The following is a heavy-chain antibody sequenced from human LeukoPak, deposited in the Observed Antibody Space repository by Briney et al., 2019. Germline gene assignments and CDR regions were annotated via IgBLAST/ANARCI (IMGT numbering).Heavy chain of an antibody. V-gene: IGHV3-48*03. CDR3: ARDINFDY. J-gene: IGHJ4*02. Sequence: QPGGSLRLSCADSGFTFSSYEMNWVRQAPGKGLEWVSYISSSGSAIYYADSVKGRFTISRDNAKNSLYLQMNSLRAEDTAVYYCARDINFDYWGQGTLVTVSS. CDR1: GFTFSSYE. CDR2: ISSSGSAI.